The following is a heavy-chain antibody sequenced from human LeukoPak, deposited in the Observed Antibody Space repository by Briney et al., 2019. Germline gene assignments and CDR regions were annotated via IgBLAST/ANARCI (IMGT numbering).Heavy chain of an antibody. J-gene: IGHJ3*02. CDR1: GFTFSDYY. Sequence: GGSLRLSCAASGFTFSDYYMSWIRQAPGKGLEWVSYISSSGSTIYYADSVKGRFTISRDNAKDSLYLQMNSLRAEDTAVYYCARDTVTTLIPLPAFDIWGQGTMVTVSS. D-gene: IGHD4-17*01. CDR2: ISSSGSTI. CDR3: ARDTVTTLIPLPAFDI. V-gene: IGHV3-11*01.